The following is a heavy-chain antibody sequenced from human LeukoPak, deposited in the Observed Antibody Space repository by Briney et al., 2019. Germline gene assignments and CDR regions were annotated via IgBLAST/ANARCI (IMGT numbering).Heavy chain of an antibody. CDR1: GFTFSSYS. CDR3: AREVSAWYSSSWYPDY. V-gene: IGHV3-48*04. Sequence: GGSLRLSCAASGFTFSSYSMNWVRQAPGKGLEWVSYISSSSSTIYYADSVKGRFTISRDNAKNSLYLQMNSLRAEDTAVYYCAREVSAWYSSSWYPDYWGQGTLVTVSS. J-gene: IGHJ4*02. D-gene: IGHD6-13*01. CDR2: ISSSSSTI.